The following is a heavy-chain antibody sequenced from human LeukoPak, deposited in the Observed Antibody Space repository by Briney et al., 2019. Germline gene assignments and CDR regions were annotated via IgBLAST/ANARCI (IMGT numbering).Heavy chain of an antibody. CDR1: GYTFTGYY. Sequence: ASVKVSCKASGYTFTGYYMHWVRQAPGQGLEWMGWINPNSGGTKYAQKFQGRVTMTRDTSISTAYMELSRLRSDDTAVYYCAREAETTLNWFDPWGQGTLVTVSS. D-gene: IGHD1-1*01. CDR2: INPNSGGT. V-gene: IGHV1-2*02. J-gene: IGHJ5*02. CDR3: AREAETTLNWFDP.